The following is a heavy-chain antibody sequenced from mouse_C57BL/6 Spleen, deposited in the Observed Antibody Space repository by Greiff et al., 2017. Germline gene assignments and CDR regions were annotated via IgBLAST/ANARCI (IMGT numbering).Heavy chain of an antibody. Sequence: EVMLVESGGGLVKPGGSLTLSCAASGFTFSSYAMSWVRQTPEKRLEWVATISDGGSYTYYTDNVKGRFTISRDSAKNNLYLQMSHLKSEDTAMYYCERERGGGNPVYFDYWGQGTTLTVSS. J-gene: IGHJ2*01. CDR1: GFTFSSYA. V-gene: IGHV5-4*01. CDR2: ISDGGSYT. CDR3: ERERGGGNPVYFDY.